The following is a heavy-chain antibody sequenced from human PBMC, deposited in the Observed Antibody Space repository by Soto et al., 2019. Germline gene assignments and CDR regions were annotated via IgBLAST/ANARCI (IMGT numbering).Heavy chain of an antibody. V-gene: IGHV3-23*01. CDR1: GLTFTDNA. Sequence: EVQLLESGGGLVQPGGSLSLSFTASGLTFTDNAMPWVGQAPGRGLEWVSGISGGGSGAYYADSVKGRFTVSRANSKNTLFLQMDSLRAEDTAVYYCAIDLWWYTHWGQGTLVTVSS. CDR2: ISGGGSGA. CDR3: AIDLWWYTH. D-gene: IGHD2-15*01. J-gene: IGHJ4*02.